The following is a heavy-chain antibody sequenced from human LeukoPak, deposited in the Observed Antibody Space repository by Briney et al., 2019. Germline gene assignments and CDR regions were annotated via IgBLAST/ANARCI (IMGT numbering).Heavy chain of an antibody. D-gene: IGHD2-15*01. J-gene: IGHJ4*02. CDR1: GYTFTGYY. Sequence: ASVKVSCKASGYTFTGYYMHWVRQAPGQGLEWMGWINPNSGGTNYAQKFLGRVTMTRDTSISTAYMELSRLRSDDTAVYYCARGYCSGGSCYYYFDYWGQGTLVTVSS. V-gene: IGHV1-2*02. CDR2: INPNSGGT. CDR3: ARGYCSGGSCYYYFDY.